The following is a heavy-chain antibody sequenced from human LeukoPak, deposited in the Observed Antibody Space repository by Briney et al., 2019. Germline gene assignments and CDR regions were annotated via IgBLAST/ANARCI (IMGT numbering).Heavy chain of an antibody. Sequence: ASVKVSCKASGYTFTGYYMHWVRQAPGQGLEWMGWINPNSGGTNYAQKFQGRVTITADKSTSTAYMELSSLGSEDTAVYYCARGYAPRGSYYYYYMDVWGKGTTVTVSS. CDR1: GYTFTGYY. D-gene: IGHD2-2*01. J-gene: IGHJ6*03. CDR2: INPNSGGT. V-gene: IGHV1-2*02. CDR3: ARGYAPRGSYYYYYMDV.